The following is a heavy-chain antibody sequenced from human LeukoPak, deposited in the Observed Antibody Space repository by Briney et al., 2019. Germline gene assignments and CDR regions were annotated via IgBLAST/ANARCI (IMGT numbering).Heavy chain of an antibody. CDR2: ISAYNGNT. Sequence: ASVKVSCKASGYTFTSYGISWVRQAPGQGLEWMGWISAYNGNTNDAQKLQGRVTMTTDTSTSTAYMELRSLRSDDTAVYYCARSVVDDIVVVPAAIWGQGTLVTVSS. CDR3: ARSVVDDIVVVPAAI. D-gene: IGHD2-2*01. CDR1: GYTFTSYG. J-gene: IGHJ4*02. V-gene: IGHV1-18*01.